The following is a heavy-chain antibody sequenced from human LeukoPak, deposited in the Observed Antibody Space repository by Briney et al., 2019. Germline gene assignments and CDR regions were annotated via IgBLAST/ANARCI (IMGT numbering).Heavy chain of an antibody. CDR2: IYYSGST. J-gene: IGHJ4*02. CDR1: GGSISTYY. CDR3: ARLAPYPGVWASDY. D-gene: IGHD6-13*01. Sequence: SGTLSLTCTVSGGSISTYYWSWIRQPPGKGLEWIGYIYYSGSTNYNPSLKSRVTISVDTSKNQFSLKLNSVTAADTAVYYCARLAPYPGVWASDYWGQGTLVTVSS. V-gene: IGHV4-59*08.